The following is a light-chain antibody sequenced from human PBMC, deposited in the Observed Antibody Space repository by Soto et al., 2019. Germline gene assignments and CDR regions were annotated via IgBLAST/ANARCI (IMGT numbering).Light chain of an antibody. J-gene: IGKJ4*01. V-gene: IGKV3-11*01. CDR2: DAS. CDR3: QQRSNWPLT. Sequence: EIVLTQSPATLSLSPGERATLPCRASQSVSSYLAWYQQKPGQAPRLLIYDASTRATGIPARFSGSGSGTDFTLSISSLEPEYFAVYYCQQRSNWPLTFGGGTKVEIK. CDR1: QSVSSY.